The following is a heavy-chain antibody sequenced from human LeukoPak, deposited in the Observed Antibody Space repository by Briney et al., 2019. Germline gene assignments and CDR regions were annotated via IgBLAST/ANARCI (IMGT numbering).Heavy chain of an antibody. J-gene: IGHJ4*02. Sequence: SQTLSLTCTVSGGSISSGSYYWSWIRQPAGKGLEWIGRIYTSGSTHYNPSLKSRVTISVDTSKNQFSLKLSSVTPEDTAVYYCVRAWAAAGRISKLVDWGQGTLVTVSS. CDR3: VRAWAAAGRISKLVD. V-gene: IGHV4-61*02. CDR2: IYTSGST. CDR1: GGSISSGSYY. D-gene: IGHD6-13*01.